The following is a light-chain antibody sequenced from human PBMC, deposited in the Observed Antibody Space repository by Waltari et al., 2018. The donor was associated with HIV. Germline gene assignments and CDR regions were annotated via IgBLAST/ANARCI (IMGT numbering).Light chain of an antibody. CDR1: SSDIDVYKY. CDR3: SSYTTTSTLYV. CDR2: DVS. V-gene: IGLV2-14*03. J-gene: IGLJ1*01. Sequence: QSTLTQPASVSGSPGQSVTISCTGISSDIDVYKYFSWYQQHPGKAPKLLIYDVSNRPSGVSHRFSCSKSANTASLTISGLQAEDEADYYCSSYTTTSTLYVFGTGTKVTV.